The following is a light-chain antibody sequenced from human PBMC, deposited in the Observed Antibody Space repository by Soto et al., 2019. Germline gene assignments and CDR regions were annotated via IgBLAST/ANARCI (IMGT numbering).Light chain of an antibody. CDR2: KVS. CDR3: TQVTQFLT. CDR1: QRLVHSDGNTY. Sequence: DIVMTQTPLSSPAILGQPASISFRSSQRLVHSDGNTYLSCLQQRPGQPARLLIYKVSKRFSGVPDRVSGSGAGTDFTLKSRRVEAEDVGVYDCTQVTQFLTFGGGTKVDIK. J-gene: IGKJ4*01. V-gene: IGKV2-24*01.